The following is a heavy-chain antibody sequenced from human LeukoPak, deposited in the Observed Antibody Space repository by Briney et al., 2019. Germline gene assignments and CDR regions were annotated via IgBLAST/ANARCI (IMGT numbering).Heavy chain of an antibody. CDR1: GYTFTSYG. CDR3: AREKSDWLLFQRNYYYYMDV. D-gene: IGHD3/OR15-3a*01. J-gene: IGHJ6*03. Sequence: ASVKVSCKASGYTFTSYGISWVRQAPGQGLEWMGWISAYNGNTNYAQKLQGRVTMTTDTSTSTAYMELRSLRSDDTAVYYCAREKSDWLLFQRNYYYYMDVWGKGTTVTISS. CDR2: ISAYNGNT. V-gene: IGHV1-18*01.